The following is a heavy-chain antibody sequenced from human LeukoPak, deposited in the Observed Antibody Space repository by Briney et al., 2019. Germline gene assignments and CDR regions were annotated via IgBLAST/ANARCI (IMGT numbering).Heavy chain of an antibody. Sequence: ASVKVSCKASGYTFTGYYMHWVRQAPGQGLEWMGWINPNSGGTNYAQKFQGRVTMTRDTSISTAYMELSRLRSDDTAVYYCARGLYRDYYYYMDVWGKGTTVTVSS. CDR1: GYTFTGYY. J-gene: IGHJ6*03. CDR3: ARGLYRDYYYYMDV. V-gene: IGHV1-2*02. CDR2: INPNSGGT. D-gene: IGHD2/OR15-2a*01.